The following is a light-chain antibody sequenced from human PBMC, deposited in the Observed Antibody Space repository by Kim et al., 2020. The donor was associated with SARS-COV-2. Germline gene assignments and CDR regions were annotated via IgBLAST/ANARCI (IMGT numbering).Light chain of an antibody. CDR3: QQDGSSPPT. J-gene: IGKJ1*01. Sequence: EIVLTQSPGTLSLSPGERATLSCRASQSVSSSSFAWYQQKPGQAPRLLVFGASSRATGIPDRFSGSGSGTDFTLTISRLEPEDFSVYYCQQDGSSPPTFGQGTKVDI. V-gene: IGKV3-20*01. CDR2: GAS. CDR1: QSVSSSS.